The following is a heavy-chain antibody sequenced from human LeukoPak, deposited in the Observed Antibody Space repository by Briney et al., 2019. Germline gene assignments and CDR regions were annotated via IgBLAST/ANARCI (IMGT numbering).Heavy chain of an antibody. CDR2: INPSGGST. Sequence: ASVKVSCKASGYTFTSYYMHWVRQAPGQGLEWMGIINPSGGSTSYAQKFQGRVTMTRDTSTGTVYMELSSLRSEDTAVYYCAGVRPHHYDILTGYLDYWGQGTLVTVSS. CDR1: GYTFTSYY. D-gene: IGHD3-9*01. V-gene: IGHV1-46*03. CDR3: AGVRPHHYDILTGYLDY. J-gene: IGHJ4*02.